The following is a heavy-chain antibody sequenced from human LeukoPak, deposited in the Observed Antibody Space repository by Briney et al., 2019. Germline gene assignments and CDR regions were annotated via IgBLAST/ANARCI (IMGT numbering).Heavy chain of an antibody. CDR2: ISAYNGNT. V-gene: IGHV1-18*01. J-gene: IGHJ1*01. Sequence: GASVKVSCKASGYTFTSYGSSWVRQAPGQGLEWMGWISAYNGNTNYAQKLQGRVTMTTDTSTMTAYMELRSLRSDDTAVYYCARDMSSRSFAEYFQHWGQGTLVTVSS. CDR3: ARDMSSRSFAEYFQH. D-gene: IGHD6-19*01. CDR1: GYTFTSYG.